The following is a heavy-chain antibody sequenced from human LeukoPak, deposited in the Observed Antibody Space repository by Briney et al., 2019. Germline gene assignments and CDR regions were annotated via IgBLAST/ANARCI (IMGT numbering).Heavy chain of an antibody. CDR1: GFTFSSYW. D-gene: IGHD2-15*01. V-gene: IGHV3-7*01. Sequence: PGGSLRLSCAASGFTFSSYWMSWVRQAPGKGLEWVANIKQDGSEKYYVDSVKGRFTISRDNAKNSLYLQMNSLGAEDTAVYYCARVCYTLGYCSGGSGTFDPWGQGTLVTVSS. CDR3: ARVCYTLGYCSGGSGTFDP. CDR2: IKQDGSEK. J-gene: IGHJ5*02.